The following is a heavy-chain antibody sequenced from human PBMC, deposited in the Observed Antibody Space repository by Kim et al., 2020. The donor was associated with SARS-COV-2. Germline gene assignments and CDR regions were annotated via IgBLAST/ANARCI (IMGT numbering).Heavy chain of an antibody. V-gene: IGHV3-33*01. CDR3: ARDITGVLGNGMDV. Sequence: YEDSVKGRCHISRDNAKTTLYLQMNSLMAEDTAVYYCARDITGVLGNGMDVWGQGTTVTVSS. D-gene: IGHD1-20*01. J-gene: IGHJ6*02.